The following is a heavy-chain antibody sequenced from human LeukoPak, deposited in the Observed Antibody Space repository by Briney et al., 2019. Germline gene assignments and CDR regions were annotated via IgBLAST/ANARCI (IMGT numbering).Heavy chain of an antibody. V-gene: IGHV1-69*04. J-gene: IGHJ5*02. CDR2: IIPILGIA. Sequence: ASVEVSCNASGGTFSSYAISWVRQAPGQGLEWMGRIIPILGIANYAQKFQGRVTITADKSTSTAYMELSSLSSEDTAVYYCARGACSGGSCYSVLVRPYWFDPWGQGTLVTVSS. D-gene: IGHD2-15*01. CDR1: GGTFSSYA. CDR3: ARGACSGGSCYSVLVRPYWFDP.